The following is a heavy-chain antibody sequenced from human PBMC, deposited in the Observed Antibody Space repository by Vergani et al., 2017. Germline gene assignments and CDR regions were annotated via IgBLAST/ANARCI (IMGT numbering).Heavy chain of an antibody. CDR3: ARRSGIVYDIFSGTQYFFDF. CDR2: IYRTGRT. V-gene: IGHV4-38-2*01. J-gene: IGHJ4*02. CDR1: GFSIDTGYY. Sequence: QVQLQESGPGLVKPSETLSLTCAVSGFSIDTGYYWDWIRQPPGKGLEWIGRIYRTGRTHFNPSLKSRVTISVDTSNNHFSLRLSSLTAADTAVYYCARRSGIVYDIFSGTQYFFDFGGQGTLVTVSS. D-gene: IGHD3-9*01.